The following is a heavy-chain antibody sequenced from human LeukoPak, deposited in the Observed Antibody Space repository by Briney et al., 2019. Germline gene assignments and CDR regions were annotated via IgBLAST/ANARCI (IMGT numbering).Heavy chain of an antibody. CDR1: GFTFSSYA. V-gene: IGHV3-23*01. CDR3: AKEAVEYFDY. Sequence: GGSLRLSCAASGFTFSSYAMSWVRQAPGKGLEWVSALTGSGGGTYYADSVKGRFTISKDNSKNTMYLQMSSLRAEDTAVYYCAKEAVEYFDYWGQGNLVTVSS. CDR2: LTGSGGGT. J-gene: IGHJ4*02.